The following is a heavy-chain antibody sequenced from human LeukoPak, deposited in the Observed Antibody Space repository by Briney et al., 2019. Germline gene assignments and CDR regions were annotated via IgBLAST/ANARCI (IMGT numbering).Heavy chain of an antibody. D-gene: IGHD1-26*01. Sequence: KPSETLSLTCAVYGGSFSGYYWSWIRQPPGKGLEWIGEINHSGSTNYNPSLKSRVTISVDTSKNQFSLKLSSVTAADTAVYYCASPGGTVGAKSPTSSDAFDIWGQGTMVTVSS. CDR3: ASPGGTVGAKSPTSSDAFDI. CDR1: GGSFSGYY. J-gene: IGHJ3*02. CDR2: INHSGST. V-gene: IGHV4-34*01.